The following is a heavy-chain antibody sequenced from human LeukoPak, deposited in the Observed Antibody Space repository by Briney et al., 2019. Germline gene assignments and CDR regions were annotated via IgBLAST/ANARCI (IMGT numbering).Heavy chain of an antibody. J-gene: IGHJ4*02. CDR2: INPNSGGT. D-gene: IGHD5-18*01. V-gene: IGHV1-2*02. CDR3: ARDRGYSYGPFDY. Sequence: ASVKVSCKASGYTFTGYYMHWVRQAPGQGLEWMGWINPNSGGTNYAQKFQGRVTMTRDTSISTAYMELSRLRSDDTAVYYCARDRGYSYGPFDYWGQGTLVTVSS. CDR1: GYTFTGYY.